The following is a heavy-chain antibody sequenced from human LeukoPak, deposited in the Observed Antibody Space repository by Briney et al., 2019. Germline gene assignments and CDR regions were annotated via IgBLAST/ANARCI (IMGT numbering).Heavy chain of an antibody. CDR3: AKGSRDRGNQIDY. V-gene: IGHV3-15*01. D-gene: IGHD4-23*01. Sequence: PGGSLRLSCAASGFTFSNAWMSWVRQAPGKGLEWVGRIKSKTDGGTTDYAAPVKGRFTISRDDSKNTLYLRMNSLRAEDTAVYYCAKGSRDRGNQIDYWGQGTLVTVSS. CDR1: GFTFSNAW. CDR2: IKSKTDGGTT. J-gene: IGHJ4*02.